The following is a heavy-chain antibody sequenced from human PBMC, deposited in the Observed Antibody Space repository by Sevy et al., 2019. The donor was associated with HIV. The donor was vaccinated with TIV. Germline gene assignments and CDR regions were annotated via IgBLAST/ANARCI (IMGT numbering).Heavy chain of an antibody. CDR2: IDSDGSA. J-gene: IGHJ6*02. V-gene: IGHV3-66*01. CDR1: GFTVSDNY. Sequence: GGSLRLSCAASGFTVSDNYMAWVRLAPGKGLEWVSLIDSDGSAYYADSVKGRFTISRDNVKNTLYLQINALRAEDTGLYFCARDSYYDASGYYYYYYGMDVWGQGTTVTVSS. D-gene: IGHD3-22*01. CDR3: ARDSYYDASGYYYYYYGMDV.